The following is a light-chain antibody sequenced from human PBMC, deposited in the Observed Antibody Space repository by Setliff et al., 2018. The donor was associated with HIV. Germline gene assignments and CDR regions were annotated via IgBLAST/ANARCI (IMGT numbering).Light chain of an antibody. CDR3: CSYAGSSTGV. J-gene: IGLJ2*01. CDR1: SSDVGGYNF. Sequence: QSALTKPASMSGSPGQSITISCTGTSSDVGGYNFCSWYQHQPGKALKLMIYEVNKRPSGVSNCFSGSKSGNTASLRISGLQADDEADYYCCSYAGSSTGVFGGGTK. V-gene: IGLV2-23*02. CDR2: EVN.